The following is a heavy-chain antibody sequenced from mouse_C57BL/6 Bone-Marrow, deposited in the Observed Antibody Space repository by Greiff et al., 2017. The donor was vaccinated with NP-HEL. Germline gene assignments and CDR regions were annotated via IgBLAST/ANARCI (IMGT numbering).Heavy chain of an antibody. V-gene: IGHV14-4*01. CDR3: TFDGYYVPFAY. Sequence: EVKLLESGAELVRPGASVKLSCTASGFNIKDDYMHWVKQRPEQGLEWIGWIDPENGDTEYASKFQGKATITADTSSNTAYLQLSSLTSEDTAVYYCTFDGYYVPFAYGGQGTLVTVSA. J-gene: IGHJ3*01. CDR2: IDPENGDT. D-gene: IGHD2-3*01. CDR1: GFNIKDDY.